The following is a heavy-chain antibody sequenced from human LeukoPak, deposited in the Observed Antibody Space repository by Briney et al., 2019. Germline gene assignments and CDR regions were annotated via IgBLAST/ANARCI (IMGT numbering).Heavy chain of an antibody. CDR3: ARVVMTTRSLRGYYGMDV. V-gene: IGHV1-18*01. CDR2: ISAYNGNT. Sequence: ASVRVSCKASGYTFTSCGISRVRQAPGQVLEWMGWISAYNGNTNYAQKLQGRVTMTTDTSTSTAYMELRSLRSDDTAVYYCARVVMTTRSLRGYYGMDVWGQGTTVTVSS. D-gene: IGHD4-17*01. J-gene: IGHJ6*02. CDR1: GYTFTSCG.